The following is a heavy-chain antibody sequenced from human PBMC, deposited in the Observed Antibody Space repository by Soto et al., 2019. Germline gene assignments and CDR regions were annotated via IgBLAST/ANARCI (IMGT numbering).Heavy chain of an antibody. CDR1: GYTFTSYA. CDR3: ARGGAAPRYWYFDL. CDR2: INAGNGNT. Sequence: ASVKVSCKASGYTFTSYAMHWVRQAPGQRLEWMGWINAGNGNTKYSQKFQGRVTITRDTSASTAYMELSSLRSDDTAVYYCARGGAAPRYWYFDLWGRGTLVTVSS. V-gene: IGHV1-3*01. J-gene: IGHJ2*01. D-gene: IGHD6-6*01.